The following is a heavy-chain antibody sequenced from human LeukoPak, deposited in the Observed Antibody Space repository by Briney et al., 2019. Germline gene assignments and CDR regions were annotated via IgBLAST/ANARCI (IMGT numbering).Heavy chain of an antibody. CDR3: ARDREDIVATDFDY. CDR2: IYHSGST. Sequence: PSETLSLTCTVSGYSISSGYYWGWIRQPPGKGLEWIGSIYHSGSTYYNPSLKSRVTISVDTSKNQFSLKLSSVTAADTAVYYCARDREDIVATDFDYWGQGTLVTVSS. J-gene: IGHJ4*02. V-gene: IGHV4-38-2*02. CDR1: GYSISSGYY. D-gene: IGHD5-12*01.